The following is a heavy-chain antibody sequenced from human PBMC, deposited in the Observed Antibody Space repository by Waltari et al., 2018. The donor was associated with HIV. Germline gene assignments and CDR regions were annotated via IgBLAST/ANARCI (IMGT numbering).Heavy chain of an antibody. CDR1: GFSFEEYA. CDR3: AKDIFSKYYYHYYGMDV. CDR2: ISWNSDKI. Sequence: VQLVESGGGLVQPGRSLRLSCAASGFSFEEYAMHWVRQVPGKVLYWVSGISWNSDKIGYADSVKGRFTISRDNAKNSLYLQMNSLRAEDTAFYFCAKDIFSKYYYHYYGMDVWGQGTTVTVTS. J-gene: IGHJ6*02. D-gene: IGHD3-10*01. V-gene: IGHV3-9*01.